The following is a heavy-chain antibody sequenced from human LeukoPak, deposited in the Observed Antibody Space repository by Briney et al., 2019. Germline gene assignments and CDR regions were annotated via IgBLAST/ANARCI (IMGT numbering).Heavy chain of an antibody. CDR1: AYTFTGYY. CDR2: INPNSGGT. Sequence: ASVKVSCKASAYTFTGYYMHWVRQAPGQGLERMGRINPNSGGTNYAQKFQGRVTMTRDTSISTAYMELSRLRSDDTAVYYCASGGSDGDPWYFDYWGQGTLVTVSS. J-gene: IGHJ4*02. V-gene: IGHV1-2*06. D-gene: IGHD4-17*01. CDR3: ASGGSDGDPWYFDY.